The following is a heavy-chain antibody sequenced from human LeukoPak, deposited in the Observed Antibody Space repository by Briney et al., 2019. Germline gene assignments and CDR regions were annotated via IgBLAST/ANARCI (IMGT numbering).Heavy chain of an antibody. J-gene: IGHJ5*02. CDR3: ARVEMGYCSSTSCFKFDP. CDR1: GDSVSSGGYS. V-gene: IGHV4-30-2*01. Sequence: SETLSLTCTVSGDSVSSGGYSWSWIRQPPGKGLEWLGYIYHSGGTSYNPSLKTRVTISVDTSKNQFSLKLSSVTAADTAVYYCARVEMGYCSSTSCFKFDPWGQGTLVTVSS. CDR2: IYHSGGT. D-gene: IGHD2-2*01.